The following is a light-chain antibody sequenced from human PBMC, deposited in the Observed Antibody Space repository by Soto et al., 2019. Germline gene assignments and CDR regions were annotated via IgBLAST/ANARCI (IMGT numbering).Light chain of an antibody. CDR2: EGS. CDR1: SSDVGSYNL. V-gene: IGLV2-23*01. J-gene: IGLJ3*02. Sequence: QSVLNQPASVSGSPGQSITISCTGTSSDVGSYNLVSWYQQHPGKAPKLMIYEGSKRPSGVSNRFSGSKSGNTASLTISGLQAEDEADYYCCSYAGSSTPWVFGGGTQLTVL. CDR3: CSYAGSSTPWV.